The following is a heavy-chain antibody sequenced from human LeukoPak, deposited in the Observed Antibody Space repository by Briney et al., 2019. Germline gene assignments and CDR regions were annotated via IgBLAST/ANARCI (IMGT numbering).Heavy chain of an antibody. J-gene: IGHJ4*02. CDR1: GFTFGDYA. D-gene: IGHD3-10*01. CDR3: TRYAMVRGVVWTGTLDY. CDR2: IRSKAYGGTR. Sequence: PGGSLRLSCTASGFTFGDYAMSWVRQAPGKGLEWVGFIRSKAYGGTREYAASVKGRFTISRDDSKSIAYLQMNSLKTEDTAVYYCTRYAMVRGVVWTGTLDYWGQGTLVTVSS. V-gene: IGHV3-49*04.